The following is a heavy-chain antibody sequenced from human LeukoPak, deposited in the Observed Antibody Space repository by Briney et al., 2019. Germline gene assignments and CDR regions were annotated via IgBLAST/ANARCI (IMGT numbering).Heavy chain of an antibody. Sequence: SETLSLTCAVYGGSFSGYYWSWIRQPPGKGLEWIGEINHSGSTNYNPSLKSRVTISVDTSKNQFSLKLSSVTAADTALYYCARGGYSHGYRSLISWFDPWGQGTLVTVSS. D-gene: IGHD5-18*01. CDR1: GGSFSGYY. V-gene: IGHV4-34*01. CDR2: INHSGST. J-gene: IGHJ5*02. CDR3: ARGGYSHGYRSLISWFDP.